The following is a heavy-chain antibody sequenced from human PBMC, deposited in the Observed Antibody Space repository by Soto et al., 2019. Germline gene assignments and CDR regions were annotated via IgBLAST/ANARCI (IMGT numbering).Heavy chain of an antibody. J-gene: IGHJ4*02. CDR1: GGSISSGGYY. CDR2: IYYSGST. CDR3: ARLAGYGDYVFDY. V-gene: IGHV4-31*03. D-gene: IGHD4-17*01. Sequence: PSETLSLTCTVSGGSISSGGYYWSWIRQHPGKGLEWIGYIYYSGSTYYNPSLKSRVTISVDTSKNQFSLKLSSVTAADTAVYYCARLAGYGDYVFDYWGQGTLVTVSS.